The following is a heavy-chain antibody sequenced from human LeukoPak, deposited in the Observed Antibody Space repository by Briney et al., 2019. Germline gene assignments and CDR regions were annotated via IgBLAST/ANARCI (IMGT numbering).Heavy chain of an antibody. J-gene: IGHJ4*02. CDR2: ISSSGSTI. D-gene: IGHD3-22*01. Sequence: GGSLRLSCAASGFTFSDYYMSWIRRAPGKGLEWVSYISSSGSTIYYADSVKGRLTISRDNAKNSLYLQMNSLRAEDTAVYYCARDPYYYDSSGKTFDYWGQGTLVTVSS. V-gene: IGHV3-11*01. CDR1: GFTFSDYY. CDR3: ARDPYYYDSSGKTFDY.